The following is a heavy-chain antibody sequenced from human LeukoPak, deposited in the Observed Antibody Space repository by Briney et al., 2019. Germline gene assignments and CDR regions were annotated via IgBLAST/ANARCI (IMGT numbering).Heavy chain of an antibody. CDR2: IIPIFGTA. D-gene: IGHD5-24*01. J-gene: IGHJ6*03. CDR3: ASVADGGWLQLEYYYYYMDV. CDR1: GGTFSSYA. Sequence: SVKVSCKASGGTFSSYAISWVRQAPGQGLEWMGGIIPIFGTANYAQKFQGRVTITTDESTSTAYMELSSLRSEDTAVYYCASVADGGWLQLEYYYYYMDVWGKGTTVTVSS. V-gene: IGHV1-69*05.